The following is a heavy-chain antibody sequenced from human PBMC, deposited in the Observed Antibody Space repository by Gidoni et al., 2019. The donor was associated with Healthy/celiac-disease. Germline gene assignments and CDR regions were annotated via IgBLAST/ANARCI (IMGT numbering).Heavy chain of an antibody. CDR3: AKSRYSSSSGWFDP. D-gene: IGHD6-6*01. J-gene: IGHJ5*02. V-gene: IGHV3-9*01. Sequence: EVQLVESGGGLVQPGRSLRLYCEDAGLTFDDYTIQWVRKAPGKGLDWVSGISWNSGSIGYSDSVKGRFTISRDNAKNSLYLQMNSLRAEDTALYYCAKSRYSSSSGWFDPWGQGTLVTVSS. CDR2: ISWNSGSI. CDR1: GLTFDDYT.